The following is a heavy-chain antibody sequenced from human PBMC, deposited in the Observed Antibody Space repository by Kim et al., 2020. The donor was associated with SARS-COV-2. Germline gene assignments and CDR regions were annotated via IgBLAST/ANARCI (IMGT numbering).Heavy chain of an antibody. V-gene: IGHV3-43*01. D-gene: IGHD3-22*01. J-gene: IGHJ4*01. CDR1: GFTFDDYS. CDR2: ISWDGGST. CDR3: AKDVNYYDSSGYQIGY. Sequence: GGSLRLSCAASGFTFDDYSMHWVRQAPGKGLEWVSLISWDGGSTYYADSVKGRFTTSRDNSKNTLYLQMNSLRTEDTALYYCAKDVNYYDSSGYQIGYWGDGTL.